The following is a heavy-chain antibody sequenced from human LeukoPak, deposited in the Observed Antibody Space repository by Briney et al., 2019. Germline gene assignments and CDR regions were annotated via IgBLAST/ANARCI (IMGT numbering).Heavy chain of an antibody. CDR1: GYTFTDYY. Sequence: ASVKVSCKASGYTFTDYYMHWVRQAPGQGFEWMGWINPNDGDTNYAQKFQGRVTMTRDTSISTAHMEVSRLGSDDTAVYYCARPNFLYFRSTTSLFTYGGKGTLVT. D-gene: IGHD2-2*01. CDR2: INPNDGDT. J-gene: IGHJ4*02. V-gene: IGHV1-2*02. CDR3: ARPNFLYFRSTTSLFTY.